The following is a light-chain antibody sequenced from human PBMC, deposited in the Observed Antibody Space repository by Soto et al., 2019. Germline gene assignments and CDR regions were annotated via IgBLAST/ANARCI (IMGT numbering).Light chain of an antibody. CDR2: DVN. CDR3: SSYTSGSTLVV. V-gene: IGLV2-14*03. CDR1: SSDVGGYNY. J-gene: IGLJ2*01. Sequence: QSALTQPASVSGSPGQSITISCTGTSSDVGGYNYVSWYQQHPGKAPKLMIYDVNNRPSGVSNRFSGSRSGNTASLTISGLQADDEADYYCSSYTSGSTLVVFGGGTQLTVL.